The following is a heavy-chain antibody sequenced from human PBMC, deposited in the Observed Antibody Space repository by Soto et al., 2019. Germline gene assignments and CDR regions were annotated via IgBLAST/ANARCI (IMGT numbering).Heavy chain of an antibody. CDR3: ARTASAAPYYFDW. V-gene: IGHV3-33*01. CDR2: IWYDGSNK. Sequence: QVQLVESGGGVVQPGRSLRLSCAASGFTFSSYGMHWVRQAPGKGLEWVAVIWYDGSNKYYADSVKGRFTISRANSKNTLYLQMNSLRAEVTAVYYCARTASAAPYYFDWWGQGTLVTVSS. D-gene: IGHD2-2*01. CDR1: GFTFSSYG. J-gene: IGHJ4*02.